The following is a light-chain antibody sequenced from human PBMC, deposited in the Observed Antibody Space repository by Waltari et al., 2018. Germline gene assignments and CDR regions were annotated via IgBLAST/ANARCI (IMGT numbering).Light chain of an antibody. J-gene: IGKJ3*01. Sequence: VSPGERATLSCRASQSIGTHLAWYQQNSGQPPRLLIYGASIRATGIPARFSGSGSGTEFTLTISTLQSEDFAVYYCQQYNNWPSFTFGPGTKVDVK. CDR1: QSIGTH. CDR2: GAS. V-gene: IGKV3-15*01. CDR3: QQYNNWPSFT.